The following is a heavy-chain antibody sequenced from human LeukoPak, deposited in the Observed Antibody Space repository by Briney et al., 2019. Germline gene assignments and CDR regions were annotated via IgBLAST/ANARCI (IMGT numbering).Heavy chain of an antibody. D-gene: IGHD3-9*01. V-gene: IGHV1-18*01. CDR2: ISAYNGNT. CDR3: ARANFDWPNDALDI. CDR1: GYTFTSYG. Sequence: ASVKVSCKASGYTFTSYGISWVRQAPGQGLEWMGWISAYNGNTNYAQKLQGRVTMTTDTSTSTAYMELRSLRSDDTAVYYCARANFDWPNDALDIWGQGTMVTVSS. J-gene: IGHJ3*02.